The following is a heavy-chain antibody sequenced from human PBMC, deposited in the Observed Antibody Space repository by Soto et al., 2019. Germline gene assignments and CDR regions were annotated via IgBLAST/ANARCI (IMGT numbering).Heavy chain of an antibody. D-gene: IGHD5-12*01. Sequence: SETLSLTCTVSGGSISSSSYYWGWIRQPPGKGLEWIGSIYYSGSTYYNPSLKSRVTISRDNAKNSLYLRMNSLRAEDTAVYYCARDGYIVYGMDVWGQGTTVTVSS. J-gene: IGHJ6*02. CDR1: GGSISSSSYY. CDR2: IYYSGST. CDR3: ARDGYIVYGMDV. V-gene: IGHV4-39*07.